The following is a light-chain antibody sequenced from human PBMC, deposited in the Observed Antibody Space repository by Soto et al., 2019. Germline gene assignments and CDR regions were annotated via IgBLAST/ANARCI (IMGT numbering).Light chain of an antibody. J-gene: IGKJ2*01. Sequence: DIPMTQSPSSLSASVGDRVTITCRASQSISNYLNWYQQKPGKTPKLLIYAASSLQSGVPSRFSGSGAGTDFTLTISSLQPEDFATYYCQQSFSTLGTFGQGTKLEI. CDR3: QQSFSTLGT. V-gene: IGKV1-39*01. CDR1: QSISNY. CDR2: AAS.